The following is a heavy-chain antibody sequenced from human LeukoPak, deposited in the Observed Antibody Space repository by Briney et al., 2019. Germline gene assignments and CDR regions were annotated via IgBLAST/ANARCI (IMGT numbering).Heavy chain of an antibody. CDR2: INENTGGT. Sequence: ASVKVSCKASGYTFSGHYMHWVRQAPGQGLEWVGYINENTGGTRYEQNFLGRVTMTRDTSISTAYMELSSLTSDDTAVYYCARGAFCGSGCYYYFDYWGQGTLVTVSS. CDR1: GYTFSGHY. CDR3: ARGAFCGSGCYYYFDY. J-gene: IGHJ4*02. V-gene: IGHV1-2*02. D-gene: IGHD2-21*02.